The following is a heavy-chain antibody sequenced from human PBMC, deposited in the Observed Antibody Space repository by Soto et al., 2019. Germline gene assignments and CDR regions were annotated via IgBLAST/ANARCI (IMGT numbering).Heavy chain of an antibody. J-gene: IGHJ6*03. D-gene: IGHD3-3*01. CDR3: AREAVFGLTMHYYHYMDV. Sequence: HPGGSLRLSCAASGFSVSSNYMSWIRQAPEKGLEWVSVVYRSDDTNYADSVKGRFTISRDTSKNTLYLHMNSLRADDTAVYYCAREAVFGLTMHYYHYMDVWGKGTTVTVSS. CDR2: VYRSDDT. CDR1: GFSVSSNY. V-gene: IGHV3-66*01.